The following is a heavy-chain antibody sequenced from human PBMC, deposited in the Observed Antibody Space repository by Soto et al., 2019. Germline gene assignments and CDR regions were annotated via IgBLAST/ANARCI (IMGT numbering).Heavy chain of an antibody. J-gene: IGHJ4*02. D-gene: IGHD4-17*01. CDR2: INHSGST. Sequence: QVQLQQWGAGLLKPSETLSLTCAVYGGSFSGYYWSWIRQPPGKGLEWIGEINHSGSTNYNPSLKHRDTISVATSNNQFALELGSVTPADAAVYYCARVGMTTVTTFPPEDDSWGQGTLVTVSS. CDR3: ARVGMTTVTTFPPEDDS. V-gene: IGHV4-34*01. CDR1: GGSFSGYY.